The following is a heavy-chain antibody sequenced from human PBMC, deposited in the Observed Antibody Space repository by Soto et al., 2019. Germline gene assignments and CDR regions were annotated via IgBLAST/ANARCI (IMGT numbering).Heavy chain of an antibody. CDR3: AKDLVPQFGLGNNPFDY. CDR1: GFTFSSYA. D-gene: IGHD3-16*01. CDR2: ISGSGGST. J-gene: IGHJ4*02. V-gene: IGHV3-23*01. Sequence: GGSLRLSCAASGFTFSSYAMSWVRQAPGKGLEWVSAISGSGGSTYYADSVKGRFTISRDNSKNTLYLQMNSLRAEDTAVYYCAKDLVPQFGLGNNPFDYWGQGTLVTVSS.